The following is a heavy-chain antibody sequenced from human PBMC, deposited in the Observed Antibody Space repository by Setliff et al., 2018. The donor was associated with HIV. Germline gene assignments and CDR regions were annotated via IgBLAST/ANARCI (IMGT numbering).Heavy chain of an antibody. Sequence: PGGSLRLSCAASGFTFNNDAMSWVRQAPGKGLEWVSVIYIGGSSTYYADSVKGRFTISRDKSRNTVFLQMNSLRAEDTAVYYCASSVGTSLYYHYYMDVWGKGTTVTVSS. J-gene: IGHJ6*03. D-gene: IGHD1-26*01. CDR3: ASSVGTSLYYHYYMDV. CDR2: IYIGGSST. CDR1: GFTFNNDA. V-gene: IGHV3-23*03.